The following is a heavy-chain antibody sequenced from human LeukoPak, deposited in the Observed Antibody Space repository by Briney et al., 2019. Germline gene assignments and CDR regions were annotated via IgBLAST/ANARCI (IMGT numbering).Heavy chain of an antibody. D-gene: IGHD1-26*01. CDR1: GFTFSSYA. CDR3: ARDRGRHSGSSPLGG. Sequence: PGGSLRLSCAASGFTFSSYAMSWVRQAPGKGLEWVSAISGSGGSTYYADSVKGRFTISRDNSKNTLYLQMNSLRAEDTAVYYCARDRGRHSGSSPLGGWGQGTLVTVSS. J-gene: IGHJ4*02. V-gene: IGHV3-23*01. CDR2: ISGSGGST.